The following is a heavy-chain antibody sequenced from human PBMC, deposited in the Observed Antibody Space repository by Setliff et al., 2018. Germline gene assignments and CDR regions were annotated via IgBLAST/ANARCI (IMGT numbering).Heavy chain of an antibody. D-gene: IGHD6-6*01. CDR3: ARGQATSSRSSLVY. CDR2: IYHSGGT. J-gene: IGHJ4*02. V-gene: IGHV4-61*01. CDR1: GDSVSSSRFY. Sequence: SETLSLTCTVSGDSVSSSRFYWTWIRQPPGKGLEWIGYIYHSGGTSYNPSLKSRVTISVDTSKNQFSLNLSSETAADTAVYYCARGQATSSRSSLVYWGQGILVTVSS.